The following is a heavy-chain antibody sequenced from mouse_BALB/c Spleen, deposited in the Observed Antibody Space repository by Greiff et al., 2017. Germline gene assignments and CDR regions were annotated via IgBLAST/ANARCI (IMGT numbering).Heavy chain of an antibody. V-gene: IGHV3-2*02. CDR2: ISYSGST. CDR1: GYSITSDYA. D-gene: IGHD1-2*01. J-gene: IGHJ3*01. Sequence: EVQLQQSGPRLVKPSQSLSLTFPVTGYSITSDYAWNWIRQFPGNKLEWMVYISYSGSTSYNPSLKSRISITRDTSKNQFFLQLNSVTTEDTATYYCARSRDYGVWFAYWGQGTLVTVSA. CDR3: ARSRDYGVWFAY.